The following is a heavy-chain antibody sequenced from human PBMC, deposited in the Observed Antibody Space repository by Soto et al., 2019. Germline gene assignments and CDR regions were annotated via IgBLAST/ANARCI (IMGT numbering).Heavy chain of an antibody. CDR1: GGTFSSYA. J-gene: IGHJ6*02. Sequence: ASVKVSCKASGGTFSSYAISWVRQAPGQGLEWMGGIIPIFGTANYAQKFQGRVTITADKSTSTAYMELSSLRSEDTAVYYCARVGATYYDFWSGSVYGMDVWGQGTTVTAP. CDR2: IIPIFGTA. D-gene: IGHD3-3*01. V-gene: IGHV1-69*06. CDR3: ARVGATYYDFWSGSVYGMDV.